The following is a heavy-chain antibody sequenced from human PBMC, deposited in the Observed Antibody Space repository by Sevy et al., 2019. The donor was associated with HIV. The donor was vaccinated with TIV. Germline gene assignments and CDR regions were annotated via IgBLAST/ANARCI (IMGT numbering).Heavy chain of an antibody. CDR1: GFTFSSYA. CDR2: ISGSGGST. V-gene: IGHV3-23*01. CDR3: AKVLGVLDSSSALDY. Sequence: GGSLRLSCAASGFTFSSYAMSWVRQAPGKGLEWVSAISGSGGSTDYADSVKGRFTISRDNSKNTLYLQMNSLRAEDTAVYYCAKVLGVLDSSSALDYWGQGTLVTVSS. D-gene: IGHD6-6*01. J-gene: IGHJ4*02.